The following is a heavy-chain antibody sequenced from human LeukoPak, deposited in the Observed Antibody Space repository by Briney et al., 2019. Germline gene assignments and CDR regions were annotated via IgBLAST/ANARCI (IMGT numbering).Heavy chain of an antibody. D-gene: IGHD1/OR15-1a*01. J-gene: IGHJ4*02. V-gene: IGHV4-39*07. CDR2: IYYSGNT. CDR3: ARYQTGTMFAV. CDR1: GVSISSSNSY. Sequence: TSETLSLTCTVSGVSISSSNSYWGWIRQPPGKGLEWIGSIYYSGNTYYNASLKSQVSISIDTSENQLSLKLYSVTAADTAIYYCARYQTGTMFAVWGQGTLVTISS.